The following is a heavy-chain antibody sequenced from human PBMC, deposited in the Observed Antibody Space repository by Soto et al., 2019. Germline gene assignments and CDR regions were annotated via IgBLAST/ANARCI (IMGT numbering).Heavy chain of an antibody. CDR1: GFTLTNNG. J-gene: IGHJ6*02. CDR3: AKDRGLAESGRWSHYFYGMDV. CDR2: ISSDGSSQ. Sequence: GGSLRLSCVVSGFTLTNNGMHWVRQAPGQGLEWVAVISSDGSSQYYGGSVRGRFTISRDNSKNTLFLEMNSLRSEDTAVYYCAKDRGLAESGRWSHYFYGMDVWGQGTTVTVSS. D-gene: IGHD1-26*01. V-gene: IGHV3-30*18.